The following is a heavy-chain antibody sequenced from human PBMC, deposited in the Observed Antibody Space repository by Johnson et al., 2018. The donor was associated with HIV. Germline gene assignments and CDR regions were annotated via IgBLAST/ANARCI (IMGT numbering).Heavy chain of an antibody. CDR3: ASSSSGAFDI. J-gene: IGHJ3*02. Sequence: VQLVESGGGLVQPGGSLRLSCTASGFTVSSNYMSWVRQAPGKGLEWVSGIGTDGDTYYPGSVKGRFTISRENAKNSLYLQMNSLRAGDTAVYYCASSSSGAFDIWGQGTMVTVSS. CDR1: GFTVSSNY. CDR2: IGTDGDT. V-gene: IGHV3-13*01. D-gene: IGHD6-6*01.